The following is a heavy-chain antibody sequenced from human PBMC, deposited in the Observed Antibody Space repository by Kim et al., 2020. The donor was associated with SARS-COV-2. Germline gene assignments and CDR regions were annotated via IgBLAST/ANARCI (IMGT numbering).Heavy chain of an antibody. CDR2: ISWNSGSI. V-gene: IGHV3-9*01. J-gene: IGHJ6*03. CDR3: AKASDYYYYYYMDV. Sequence: SLRLSCAASGFTFDDYAMHWVRQAPGKGLEWVSGISWNSGSIGYADSVKGRFTISRDNAKNSLYLQMNSLRAEDTALYYCAKASDYYYYYYMDVWGKGTTVTVSS. CDR1: GFTFDDYA.